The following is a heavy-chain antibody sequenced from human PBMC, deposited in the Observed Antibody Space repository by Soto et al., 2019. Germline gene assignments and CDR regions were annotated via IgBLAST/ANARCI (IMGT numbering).Heavy chain of an antibody. CDR1: GGSMSEYF. D-gene: IGHD3-9*01. V-gene: IGHV4-39*01. J-gene: IGHJ4*02. CDR2: IYYSGTT. CDR3: ARHRGYYDILTGYYTELNFDY. Sequence: TSETLSLTCSVSGGSMSEYFWGWIRQPPGKGLEWIGSIYYSGTTYYNPSLKSRVTISVDTSKNQFPLKLSSVTAADTAVYYCARHRGYYDILTGYYTELNFDYWGQGTLVTVSS.